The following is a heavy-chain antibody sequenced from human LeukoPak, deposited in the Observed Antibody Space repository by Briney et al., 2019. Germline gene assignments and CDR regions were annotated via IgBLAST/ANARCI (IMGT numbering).Heavy chain of an antibody. D-gene: IGHD6-13*01. V-gene: IGHV3-30*04. CDR3: ARAYSSSWLYYYYYMDV. Sequence: GGSLRLSCAASGFTFSSYAMHWVRQAPGKGLEWVAVISYDGSNKYYADSVKGRFTISRDNSKNTLYLQMNSLRAEDTAVYYCARAYSSSWLYYYYYMDVWGKGTTVTVSS. CDR1: GFTFSSYA. CDR2: ISYDGSNK. J-gene: IGHJ6*03.